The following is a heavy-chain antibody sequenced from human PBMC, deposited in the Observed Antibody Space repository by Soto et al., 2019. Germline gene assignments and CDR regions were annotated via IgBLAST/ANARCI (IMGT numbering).Heavy chain of an antibody. J-gene: IGHJ6*03. CDR1: GGTFSSYT. CDR2: IIPILGIA. CDR3: ARDLTASYYYYYMVV. Sequence: QVQLVQSGAEVKKPGSSVKVSCKDSGGTFSSYTISWVRQAPGQGLEWMGRIIPILGIANYAQKFQGRVTITADKSTSTAYMELSSLRSEDTAVYYCARDLTASYYYYYMVVWDKGTTVTVSS. V-gene: IGHV1-69*08.